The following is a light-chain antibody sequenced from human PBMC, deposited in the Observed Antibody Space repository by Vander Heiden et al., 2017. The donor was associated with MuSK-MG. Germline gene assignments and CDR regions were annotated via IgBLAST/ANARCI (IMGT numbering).Light chain of an antibody. V-gene: IGLV1-44*01. CDR1: SSNIGTNT. CDR3: AAWDDSLNGVV. J-gene: IGLJ2*01. Sequence: QSVLTQPPHASETPGQRVTISCSGSSSNIGTNTVNWYQQLPGTAPKLLIYSDYQRPSGVPDRFSGSKSGTSASLAISGLQSEDEADYYCAAWDDSLNGVVFGGGTKLTVL. CDR2: SDY.